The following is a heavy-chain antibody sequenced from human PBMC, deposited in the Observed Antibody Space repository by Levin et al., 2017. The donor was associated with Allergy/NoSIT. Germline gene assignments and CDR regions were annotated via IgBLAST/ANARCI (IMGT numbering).Heavy chain of an antibody. CDR1: GGSISSSSYY. CDR2: IYYSGST. Sequence: SETLSLTRTVSGGSISSSSYYWGWIRQPPGKGLEWIGSIYYSGSTYYNPSLKSRVTISVDTSKNQFSLKLSSVTAADTAVYYCARCDDFWSGSNWFDPWGQGTLVTVSS. J-gene: IGHJ5*02. V-gene: IGHV4-39*01. CDR3: ARCDDFWSGSNWFDP. D-gene: IGHD3-3*01.